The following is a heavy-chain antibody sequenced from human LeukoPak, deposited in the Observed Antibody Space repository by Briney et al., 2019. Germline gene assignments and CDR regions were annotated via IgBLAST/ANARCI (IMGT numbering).Heavy chain of an antibody. V-gene: IGHV4-39*07. J-gene: IGHJ2*01. CDR2: IYYDGST. D-gene: IGHD5-18*01. Sequence: SETLSLTCTVSGGSISTDNYYWGWIRQPPGKGLEWLGSIYYDGSTYYNPSLESRVTISVDTSKIQFSLKLSSVTAADTAVYYCARLYTYESYWYFDLWGRGTLVTVSS. CDR1: GGSISTDNYY. CDR3: ARLYTYESYWYFDL.